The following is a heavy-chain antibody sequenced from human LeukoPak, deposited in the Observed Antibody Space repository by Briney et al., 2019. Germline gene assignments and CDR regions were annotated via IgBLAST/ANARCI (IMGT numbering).Heavy chain of an antibody. CDR3: ASVGELGMDV. V-gene: IGHV1-8*01. D-gene: IGHD3-16*01. J-gene: IGHJ6*02. CDR2: MNPNSGNT. Sequence: ASVRVSCKASGYTFTSYDMNWVRQAAGQGLEWMGWMNPNSGNTVYAQKFQGRVTMTRNTSISTAYMELSSLRSEDTAVYYCASVGELGMDVWGQGTTVTVSS. CDR1: GYTFTSYD.